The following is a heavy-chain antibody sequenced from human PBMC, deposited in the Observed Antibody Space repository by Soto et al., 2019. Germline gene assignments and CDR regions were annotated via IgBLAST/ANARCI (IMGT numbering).Heavy chain of an antibody. V-gene: IGHV3-30-3*01. J-gene: IGHJ6*02. CDR1: GFTFSSYA. CDR2: ISYDGSNK. CDR3: ARDSDSSSSAGMDV. D-gene: IGHD6-6*01. Sequence: QVQLVESGGGVVQPGRSLRLSCAASGFTFSSYAMHWVRQAPGKGLEWVAVISYDGSNKYYADSVKGRFTISRDNSKNTLYLQMNRLRAEDTAVYYCARDSDSSSSAGMDVWGQGTTDTVSS.